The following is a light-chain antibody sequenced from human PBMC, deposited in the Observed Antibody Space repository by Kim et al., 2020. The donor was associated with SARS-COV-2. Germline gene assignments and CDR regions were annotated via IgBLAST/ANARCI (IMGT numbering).Light chain of an antibody. CDR3: HQNYRTPFT. V-gene: IGKV1-39*01. CDR2: DTS. J-gene: IGKJ3*01. Sequence: DIQMTQSPPALSASVGDRVTITCRTSQTVDRYLSWYQHKPGKAPKLLIYDTSSLQSGVPSRFSGSGTGTEFTLTITNLQPEDFATFYCHQNYRTPFTFGPGTKVDIK. CDR1: QTVDRY.